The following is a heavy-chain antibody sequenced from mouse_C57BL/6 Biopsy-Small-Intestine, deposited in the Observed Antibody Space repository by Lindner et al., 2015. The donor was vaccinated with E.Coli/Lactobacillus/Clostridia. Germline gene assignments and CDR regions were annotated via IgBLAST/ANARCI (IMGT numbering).Heavy chain of an antibody. CDR1: GYTFTDYH. D-gene: IGHD6-1*01. CDR2: INPNSGGT. V-gene: IGHV1S29*02. J-gene: IGHJ4*01. Sequence: SVKVSCKASGYTFTDYHLHSVRQAPGQGLEWMGRINPNSGGTDYTQKFQGRVTMTRDASITTAYMDLSSLRSDDTAVYYCARDFFRGIAVAGTWVDYWGQGTLVTVSS. CDR3: ARDFFRGIAVAGTWVDY.